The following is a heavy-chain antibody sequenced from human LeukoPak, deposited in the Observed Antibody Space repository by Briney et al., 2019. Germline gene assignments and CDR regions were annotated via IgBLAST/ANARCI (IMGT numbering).Heavy chain of an antibody. CDR1: GYTFTSYD. D-gene: IGHD1-7*01. V-gene: IGHV1-8*01. CDR2: MNPNSGNT. Sequence: ASVKVSCKASGYTFTSYDINWVRQATGQGLEWMGWMNPNSGNTGYAQKFQGRVTMTRNTSISTAYMELSSLRSEDTAVYYCARRRNYVGGAHPWGQGTLVTVSS. J-gene: IGHJ5*02. CDR3: ARRRNYVGGAHP.